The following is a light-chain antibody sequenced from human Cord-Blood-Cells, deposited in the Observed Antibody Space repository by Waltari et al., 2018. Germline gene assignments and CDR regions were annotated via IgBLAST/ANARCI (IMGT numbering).Light chain of an antibody. CDR1: SSDVGGRTS. CDR3: CSYAGSYTWV. CDR2: DVS. J-gene: IGLJ3*02. Sequence: QSALTRPRSVSASPGQSVTIYCTGPSSDVGGRTSVSWYQQHPGKAPKLMIYDVSKRPSGVPDRFSGSKSGNAASLTISGRQAEDEADYYCCSYAGSYTWVFGGGTKLTVL. V-gene: IGLV2-11*01.